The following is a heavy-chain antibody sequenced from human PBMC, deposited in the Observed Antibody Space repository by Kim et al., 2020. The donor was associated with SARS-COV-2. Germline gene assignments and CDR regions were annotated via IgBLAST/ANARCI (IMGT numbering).Heavy chain of an antibody. Sequence: YNPSLKSRVTISVDTSKNQFSLKLSSVTAADTAVYYCASQPYGSGSYEDYWGQGTLVTVSS. D-gene: IGHD3-10*01. V-gene: IGHV4-31*02. J-gene: IGHJ4*02. CDR3: ASQPYGSGSYEDY.